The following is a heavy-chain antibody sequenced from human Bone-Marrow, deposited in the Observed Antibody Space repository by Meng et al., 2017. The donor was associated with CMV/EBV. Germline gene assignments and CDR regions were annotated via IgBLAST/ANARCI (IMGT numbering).Heavy chain of an antibody. CDR3: AREVEDWGEGY. D-gene: IGHD3-16*01. CDR2: IKQDGSEK. V-gene: IGHV3-7*01. J-gene: IGHJ4*02. CDR1: GFTFSSYW. Sequence: GESLKISCAASGFTFSSYWMSWVRQAPGKGLEWVANIKQDGSEKYYVDSVKGRFTISRDNAKNSLYLQMNSLRAEDTAVYYCAREVEDWGEGYWGQGTLVTVPS.